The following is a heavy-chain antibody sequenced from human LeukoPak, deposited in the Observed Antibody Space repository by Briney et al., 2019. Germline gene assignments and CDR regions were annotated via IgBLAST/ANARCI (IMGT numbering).Heavy chain of an antibody. V-gene: IGHV3-9*01. CDR1: GFTFDDYA. Sequence: GGSLRLSCAASGFTFDDYAMHWVRQAPGKGLEWVSGISWNSGSIGYADSVKGRFTISRDNAKNSLYLQMNSLRAEDTAVYCCARGHYGLDCWGQGTLVIVSS. CDR3: ARGHYGLDC. CDR2: ISWNSGSI. D-gene: IGHD4-17*01. J-gene: IGHJ4*02.